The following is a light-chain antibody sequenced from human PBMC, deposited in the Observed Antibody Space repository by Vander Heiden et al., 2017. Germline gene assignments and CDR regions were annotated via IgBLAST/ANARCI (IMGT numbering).Light chain of an antibody. V-gene: IGLV1-40*01. J-gene: IGLJ2*01. CDR2: GNR. CDR1: STSIGAGYD. Sequence: SVLTQPPSVSGAPGLRVTISCTGSSTSIGAGYDVHWYQHLPGTAHNLLIYGNRNRPSGVPDRFSGSKSGTSASLAITGLQAEDEADYYYQSYDSSLRRVVFGGGTKLTVL. CDR3: QSYDSSLRRVV.